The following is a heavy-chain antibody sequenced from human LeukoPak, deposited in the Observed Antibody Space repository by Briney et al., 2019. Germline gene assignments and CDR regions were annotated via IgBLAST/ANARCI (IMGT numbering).Heavy chain of an antibody. CDR2: IYYSGST. V-gene: IGHV4-39*01. CDR3: ARLVVVVAAKSDAFDI. D-gene: IGHD2-15*01. CDR1: GGSISSSSYY. Sequence: SETLSLTCTVSGGSISSSSYYWGWIRQPPGKGLEWIGSIYYSGSTYYNPSLKSRVTISVDTSKNRFSLKLSSVTAADTAVYYCARLVVVVAAKSDAFDIWGQGTMVTVSS. J-gene: IGHJ3*02.